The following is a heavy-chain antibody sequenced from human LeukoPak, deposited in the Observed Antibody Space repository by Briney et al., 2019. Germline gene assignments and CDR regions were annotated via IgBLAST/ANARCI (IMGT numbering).Heavy chain of an antibody. D-gene: IGHD5-18*01. V-gene: IGHV1-69*05. CDR1: GGTFSSYA. Sequence: GASVKVSCKASGGTFSSYAISWVRQAPGQGLEWMGGIIPIFGTANYAQKFQGRVTITTDESTSTAYMELSSLRSEDTAVYYCASPTPKYSYGHSSFDYWGQGTLVTVSS. J-gene: IGHJ4*02. CDR3: ASPTPKYSYGHSSFDY. CDR2: IIPIFGTA.